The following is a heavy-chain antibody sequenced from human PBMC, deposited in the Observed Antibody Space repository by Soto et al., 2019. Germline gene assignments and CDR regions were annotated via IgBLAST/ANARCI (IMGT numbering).Heavy chain of an antibody. CDR3: ARGRVLRFLEWSYQRYYYMDV. V-gene: IGHV1-2*04. CDR1: GYTFTVYY. CDR2: INPNSGGT. D-gene: IGHD3-3*01. Sequence: VKVYCKTSGYTFTVYYMHWLRQTPGQGLEWMGWINPNSGGTNYAQKFQGWVTMTRDTSISTAYMELSRLRSDDTAVYYCARGRVLRFLEWSYQRYYYMDVWGKGTTVTVSS. J-gene: IGHJ6*03.